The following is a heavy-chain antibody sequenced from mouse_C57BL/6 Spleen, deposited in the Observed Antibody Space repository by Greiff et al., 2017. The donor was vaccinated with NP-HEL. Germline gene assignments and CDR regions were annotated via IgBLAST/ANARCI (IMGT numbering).Heavy chain of an antibody. CDR1: GYTFTDYN. CDR2: INPNNGGT. V-gene: IGHV1-22*01. D-gene: IGHD2-5*01. Sequence: VQLKESGPELVKPGASVKMSCKASGYTFTDYNMHWVKQSHGKSLEWIGYINPNNGGTSYNQKFKGKATLTVNKSSSTAYMELRSLTSEDSAVYYCARRERAYYSNYLDYWGQGTTLTVSS. CDR3: ARRERAYYSNYLDY. J-gene: IGHJ2*01.